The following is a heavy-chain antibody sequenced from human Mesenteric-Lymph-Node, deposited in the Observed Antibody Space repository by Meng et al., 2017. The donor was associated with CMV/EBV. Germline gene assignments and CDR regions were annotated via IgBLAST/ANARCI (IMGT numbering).Heavy chain of an antibody. Sequence: GGSLRLSCAASGFTFSSYWMHWVRQAPGKALEWVSAISGSGGSTYYADSVKGRFTIFRDNAKNSLYLQMNSLRVEDTAMYYCARNYYGDYGPDYWGQGTLVTVSS. V-gene: IGHV3-21*01. CDR1: GFTFSSYW. CDR2: ISGSGGST. D-gene: IGHD4-17*01. J-gene: IGHJ4*02. CDR3: ARNYYGDYGPDY.